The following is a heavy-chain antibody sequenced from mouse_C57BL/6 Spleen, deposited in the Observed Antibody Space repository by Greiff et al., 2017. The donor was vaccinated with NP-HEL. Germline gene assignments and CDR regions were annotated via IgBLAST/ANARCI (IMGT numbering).Heavy chain of an antibody. CDR3: ASDYDYSWFAY. CDR1: GYTFTSYW. V-gene: IGHV1-74*01. Sequence: QVQLQQPGAELVKPGASVKVSCKASGYTFTSYWMHWVKQRPGQGLEWIGRIHPSDSDTNYNQKFKGKATLTVDKSSSTAYMQLSSLTSEDSAVYYCASDYDYSWFAYWGQGTLVTVSA. D-gene: IGHD2-4*01. CDR2: IHPSDSDT. J-gene: IGHJ3*01.